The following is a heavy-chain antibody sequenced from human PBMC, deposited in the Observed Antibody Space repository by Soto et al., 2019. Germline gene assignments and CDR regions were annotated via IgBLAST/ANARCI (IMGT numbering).Heavy chain of an antibody. D-gene: IGHD2-21*01. V-gene: IGHV3-74*01. CDR3: ARDPESSITLDY. CDR1: GFTFGSYW. J-gene: IGHJ4*02. Sequence: GGSLRLSCTASGFTFGSYWMHWVRQGPGKGLVWVSHISPDGSDTWYADSVKGRFTTSRDNAKNTLYLQMNSLRDEDTAVYHCARDPESSITLDYWGQGTLVTVSS. CDR2: ISPDGSDT.